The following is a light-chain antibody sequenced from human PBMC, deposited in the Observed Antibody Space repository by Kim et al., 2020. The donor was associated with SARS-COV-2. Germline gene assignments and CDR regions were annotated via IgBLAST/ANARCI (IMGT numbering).Light chain of an antibody. CDR3: QQYDSAPWT. CDR1: QVINNY. V-gene: IGKV1-27*01. Sequence: GDRVTITCRASQVINNYLAWYQQKPGKAPTVLIYGASTLHSGVPSRFSGSGSGTDFTLTISSLQPEDVGTYYCQQYDSAPWTFGHGTKVDI. CDR2: GAS. J-gene: IGKJ1*01.